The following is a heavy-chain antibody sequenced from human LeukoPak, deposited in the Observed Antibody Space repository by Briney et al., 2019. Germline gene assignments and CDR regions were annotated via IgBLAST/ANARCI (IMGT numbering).Heavy chain of an antibody. Sequence: VASVKVSCKASGYTFTGYYTHWVRQAPGQGLEWMGWINPNSGGTNYAQKFQGRVTMTRDTSISTAYMELSRLRSDDTAVYYCARESGTDAFDIWGQGTMVTVSS. V-gene: IGHV1-2*02. D-gene: IGHD6-13*01. CDR2: INPNSGGT. J-gene: IGHJ3*02. CDR3: ARESGTDAFDI. CDR1: GYTFTGYY.